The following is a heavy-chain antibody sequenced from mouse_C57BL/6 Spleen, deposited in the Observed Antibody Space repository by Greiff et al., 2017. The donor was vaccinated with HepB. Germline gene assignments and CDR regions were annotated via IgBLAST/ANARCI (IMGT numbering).Heavy chain of an antibody. Sequence: VQVVESGPELVKPGASVKISCKASGYAFSSSWMNWVKQRPGKGLEWIGRIYPGDGDTNYNGKFKGKATLTADKSSSTAYMQLSSLTSEDSAVYFCAREGYYGSSAWFAYWGQGTLVTVSA. D-gene: IGHD1-1*01. CDR2: IYPGDGDT. CDR3: AREGYYGSSAWFAY. CDR1: GYAFSSSW. V-gene: IGHV1-82*01. J-gene: IGHJ3*01.